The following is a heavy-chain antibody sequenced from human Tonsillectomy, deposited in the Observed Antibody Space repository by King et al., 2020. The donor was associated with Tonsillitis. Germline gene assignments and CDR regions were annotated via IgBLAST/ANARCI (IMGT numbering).Heavy chain of an antibody. V-gene: IGHV4-31*03. CDR1: GGSISSSVYY. CDR2: IYYSGST. J-gene: IGHJ4*02. D-gene: IGHD3-10*01. Sequence: VQLQESGPGLVKPSQTLSLTCTVSGGSISSSVYYWSWIRLHPGKGLEWIGYIYYSGSTYYNPSLKSRVTISVDTSKNQFSLKLSSVTAADTAVYYCARAIYGSGSYTYYFDYWGQGTLVTVSS. CDR3: ARAIYGSGSYTYYFDY.